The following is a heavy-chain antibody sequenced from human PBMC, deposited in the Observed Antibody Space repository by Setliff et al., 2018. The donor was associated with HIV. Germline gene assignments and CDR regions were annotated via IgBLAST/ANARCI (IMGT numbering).Heavy chain of an antibody. CDR3: ASRGYNYGRRPVYFDR. CDR2: IYYSGST. D-gene: IGHD5-18*01. Sequence: SETLSLTCTVSGASISSYYWSWIRQPPGKGLGWIGYIYYSGSTNYNPSLKSRVIISVDTSKNQFSLKVRSVTAADTAMYYCASRGYNYGRRPVYFDRWGQGTLVTVSS. CDR1: GASISSYY. V-gene: IGHV4-59*08. J-gene: IGHJ4*02.